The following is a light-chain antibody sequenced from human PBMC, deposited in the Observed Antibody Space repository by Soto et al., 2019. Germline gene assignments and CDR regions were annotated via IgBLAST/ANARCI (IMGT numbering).Light chain of an antibody. V-gene: IGLV2-14*01. J-gene: IGLJ2*01. CDR1: SNDIGGYNY. CDR3: SSYTGSNTLI. Sequence: QSALTQPASVSGSPGQSITISCTGTSNDIGGYNYVSWFQQHPGKAPKLMIYEVSHRPSGVSNRFSGSKSGNTASLTISGLQTEDEADYYCSSYTGSNTLIFGGGTKVTVL. CDR2: EVS.